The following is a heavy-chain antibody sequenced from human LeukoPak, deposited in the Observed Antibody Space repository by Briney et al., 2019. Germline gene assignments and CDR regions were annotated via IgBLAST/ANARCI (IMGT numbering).Heavy chain of an antibody. CDR1: GDSISSNDYY. CDR3: ARDGSGTYKYVKGAYYFDY. J-gene: IGHJ4*02. CDR2: IYYSGST. Sequence: SETLSLTCTVSGDSISSNDYYWGWIRQPPGKGLEWIGNIYYSGSTYYNPSLKSRVSISVDTSKNQFSLKLSSVTAADTAVYYCARDGSGTYKYVKGAYYFDYWGQGTLVTVSS. V-gene: IGHV4-39*07. D-gene: IGHD1-26*01.